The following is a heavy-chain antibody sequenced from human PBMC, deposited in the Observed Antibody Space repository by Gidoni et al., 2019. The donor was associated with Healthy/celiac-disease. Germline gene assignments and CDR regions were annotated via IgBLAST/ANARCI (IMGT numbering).Heavy chain of an antibody. J-gene: IGHJ4*02. CDR3: ARVGDCSGGSCYPFVY. Sequence: QVQLVESGGGVVQPGRSLRLSCAASGFTFSSYGMHWGRQAPGKGLEWVAVIWYDGSNKYYADSVKGRFTISRDNSKNTLYLQMNSLRAEDTAVYYCARVGDCSGGSCYPFVYWGQGTLVTVSS. CDR2: IWYDGSNK. V-gene: IGHV3-33*01. CDR1: GFTFSSYG. D-gene: IGHD2-15*01.